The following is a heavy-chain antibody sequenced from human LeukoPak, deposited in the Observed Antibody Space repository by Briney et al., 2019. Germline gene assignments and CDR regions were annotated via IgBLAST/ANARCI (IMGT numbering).Heavy chain of an antibody. V-gene: IGHV3-11*01. Sequence: GGSLRLSCAASGFTFSDYSMSWLRQAPGKGLEWVSYISGSGSTIYYADSVRGRFTISRDNAKNSLYLQMNSLRAEDTAVYYCARTGRSGWYDFDYWGQGTLVTVSS. J-gene: IGHJ4*02. CDR3: ARTGRSGWYDFDY. CDR2: ISGSGSTI. CDR1: GFTFSDYS. D-gene: IGHD6-19*01.